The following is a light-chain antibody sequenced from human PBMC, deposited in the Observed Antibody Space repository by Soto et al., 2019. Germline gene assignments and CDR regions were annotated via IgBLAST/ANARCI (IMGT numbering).Light chain of an antibody. CDR1: QSISNY. Sequence: DIQMTQSPSSLSASVGDRVTITCRASQSISNYLNWYQQKPGKAPKLLIYAASNLQTGVPSRFTGSGSGTDFTLTISSLQPEDFATYYCQQSISSQRTFGGGTKVDIK. V-gene: IGKV1-39*01. J-gene: IGKJ4*01. CDR2: AAS. CDR3: QQSISSQRT.